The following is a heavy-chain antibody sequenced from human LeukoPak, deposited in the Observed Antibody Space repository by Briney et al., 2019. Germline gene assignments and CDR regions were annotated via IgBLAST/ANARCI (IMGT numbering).Heavy chain of an antibody. V-gene: IGHV1-2*02. D-gene: IGHD3-22*01. CDR2: INPKSGGT. CDR3: ARGGDYYDSSGYPDDAFDV. Sequence: ASVKVSCKASGYTFTSYYMHWVRQAPGQGLEWMGWINPKSGGTKYEQKFQGRVTMTRDTSISTAYMELSRLRSDDAAVFYCARGGDYYDSSGYPDDAFDVWGQGTMVIVSS. CDR1: GYTFTSYY. J-gene: IGHJ3*01.